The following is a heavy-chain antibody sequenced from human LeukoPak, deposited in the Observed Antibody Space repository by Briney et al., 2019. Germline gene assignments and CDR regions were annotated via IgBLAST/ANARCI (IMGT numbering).Heavy chain of an antibody. Sequence: KPSETLSLTCTVSGGSISSGSYYWSWIRQPAGKGLEWIGRIYTSGSTNYNPSLKSRVTISVDTSKNQFSLKLSSVTAADTAVYYCARANRRWDFDYWGQGTLVTVSS. J-gene: IGHJ4*02. CDR1: GGSISSGSYY. D-gene: IGHD1-14*01. CDR3: ARANRRWDFDY. CDR2: IYTSGST. V-gene: IGHV4-61*02.